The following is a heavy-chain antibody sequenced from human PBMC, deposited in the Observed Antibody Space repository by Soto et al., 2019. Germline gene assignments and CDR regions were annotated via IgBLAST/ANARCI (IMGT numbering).Heavy chain of an antibody. J-gene: IGHJ6*02. V-gene: IGHV3-30*18. CDR3: AKKKKGSGYWEGYYYYGMDV. Sequence: HPGGSLRLSCAASGFTFSSYGMHWVRQAPGKGLEWVAVISYDGSNKYYADSVKGRFTISRDNSKNTLYLQMNSLRAEDTAVYYCAKKKKGSGYWEGYYYYGMDVWGQGTTVTVSS. CDR2: ISYDGSNK. D-gene: IGHD3-22*01. CDR1: GFTFSSYG.